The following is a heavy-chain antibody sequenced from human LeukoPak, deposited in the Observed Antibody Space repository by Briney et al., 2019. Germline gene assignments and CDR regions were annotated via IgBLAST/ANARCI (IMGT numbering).Heavy chain of an antibody. D-gene: IGHD3-9*01. CDR2: IYYSGST. CDR1: GGSISSGGYY. CDR3: ARVLRYFDWLPHYFDY. J-gene: IGHJ4*02. V-gene: IGHV4-31*03. Sequence: PSQTLSLTCTVSGGSISSGGYYWSWIRQHPVKGLEWIGYIYYSGSTYYNPSLKSRVTISVDTSKNQFSLKLSSVTAADTAVYYCARVLRYFDWLPHYFDYWGQGTLVTVSS.